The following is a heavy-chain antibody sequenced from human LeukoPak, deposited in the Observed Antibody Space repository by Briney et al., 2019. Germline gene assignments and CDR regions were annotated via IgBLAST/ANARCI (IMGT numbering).Heavy chain of an antibody. V-gene: IGHV3-15*01. Sequence: GRSLRPSRAPAAPTLSNACMSSVSHQPRDWLGWVVCNRKNVGSTTDYAAPVKGRFTISRDDSKNTLYLQMNSLKTEDTAVYYCTTKVWSYYYYYGMDVWGKGTTVTVSS. D-gene: IGHD3-3*01. CDR1: APTLSNAC. CDR2: NRKNVGSTT. J-gene: IGHJ6*04. CDR3: TTKVWSYYYYYGMDV.